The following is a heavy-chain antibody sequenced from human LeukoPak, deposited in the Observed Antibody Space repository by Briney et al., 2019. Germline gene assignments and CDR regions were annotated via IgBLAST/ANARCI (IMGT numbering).Heavy chain of an antibody. CDR1: GYTFTSYY. Sequence: VASVKVSCKASGYTFTSYYMHWVRQAPGQGLEWMGIINPSGGATSYAQKFQGRVTMTRDTSTSIIYVELSSLRSEDTAVYYCAREAAAGTKNFDYWGQGTLVTVSS. J-gene: IGHJ4*02. V-gene: IGHV1-46*01. D-gene: IGHD6-13*01. CDR3: AREAAAGTKNFDY. CDR2: INPSGGAT.